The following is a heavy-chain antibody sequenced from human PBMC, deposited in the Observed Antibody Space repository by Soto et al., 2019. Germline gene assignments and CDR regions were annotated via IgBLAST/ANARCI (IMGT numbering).Heavy chain of an antibody. V-gene: IGHV1-3*01. CDR1: GYTFTSYA. CDR2: INAGNGNT. J-gene: IGHJ6*02. CDR3: ARAYYDILTDNNYYGMDV. Sequence: ASVKVSCKASGYTFTSYAMHWVRQAPGQRLEWMGWINAGNGNTKYSQKFQGRVTITRDTSASTAYMELSSLRSEDTAVYYCARAYYDILTDNNYYGMDVWGQGTTVTVSS. D-gene: IGHD3-9*01.